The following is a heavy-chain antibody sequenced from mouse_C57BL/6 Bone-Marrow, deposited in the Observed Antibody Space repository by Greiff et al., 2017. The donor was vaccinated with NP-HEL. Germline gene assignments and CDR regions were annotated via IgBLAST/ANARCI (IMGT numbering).Heavy chain of an antibody. J-gene: IGHJ1*03. D-gene: IGHD2-1*01. V-gene: IGHV1-82*01. Sequence: LQESGPELVKPGASVKISCKASGYAFSSSWMNWVKQRPGKGLEWIGRIYPGDGDTNYNGKFKGKATLTADKSSSTAYMQLSSLTSEDSSVYFGARGRVYYGNPYWYFDVWGTGTTVTVSS. CDR2: IYPGDGDT. CDR3: ARGRVYYGNPYWYFDV. CDR1: GYAFSSSW.